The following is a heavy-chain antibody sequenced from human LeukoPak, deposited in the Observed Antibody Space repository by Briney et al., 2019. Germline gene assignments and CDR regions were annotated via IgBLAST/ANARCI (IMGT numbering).Heavy chain of an antibody. J-gene: IGHJ4*02. Sequence: PGGSLRLSCAASGFTFSGSAMHWVRQASGKGLEWVGRIRSKANSYATAYAASVKGRFTISRDDSKNTAYLQMNSLKTEDTAVYYCTRPDGIVGAIDYWGQGTLATVSS. CDR1: GFTFSGSA. CDR2: IRSKANSYAT. CDR3: TRPDGIVGAIDY. D-gene: IGHD1-26*01. V-gene: IGHV3-73*01.